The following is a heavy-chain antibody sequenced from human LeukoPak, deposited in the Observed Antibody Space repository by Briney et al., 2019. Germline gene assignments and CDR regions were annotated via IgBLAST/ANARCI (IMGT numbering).Heavy chain of an antibody. V-gene: IGHV4-59*01. J-gene: IGHJ4*02. D-gene: IGHD3-22*01. CDR1: GGSMTGNY. Sequence: SETLSLTCTVSGGSMTGNYWSWLRQSPGKGLEWIGYIYSSGSTNYNPSLKCRVTISIDTSKNQFSLRLSSVTAADAAVYYCARRRDYYGSGVYKGPFFDDWGQGTLVTVSS. CDR3: ARRRDYYGSGVYKGPFFDD. CDR2: IYSSGST.